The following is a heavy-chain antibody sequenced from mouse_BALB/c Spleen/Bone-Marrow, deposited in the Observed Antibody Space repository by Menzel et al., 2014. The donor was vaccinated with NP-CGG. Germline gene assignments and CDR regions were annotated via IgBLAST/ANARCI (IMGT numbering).Heavy chain of an antibody. CDR3: GRNYYGSSYYFDY. CDR2: ISSGGSYT. CDR1: GFTFSSYG. J-gene: IGHJ2*01. V-gene: IGHV5-6*01. D-gene: IGHD1-1*01. Sequence: EVMLVESGGDLVKPGGSLKLSCVASGFTFSSYGMSWVRQAPDKRLEWVATISSGGSYTYYSDSVKGRFTISRDNAKNTLYLQMSSLKSEDTAMYYCGRNYYGSSYYFDYWGQGTTLTVSS.